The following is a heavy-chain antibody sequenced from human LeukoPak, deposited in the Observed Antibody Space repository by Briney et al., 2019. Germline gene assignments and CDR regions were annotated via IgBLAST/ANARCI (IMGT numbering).Heavy chain of an antibody. D-gene: IGHD3-16*01. Sequence: ASVKVSCKASGYTFTSYAMNWVRQAPGQGLEWMGWINTNTGNPTYAQGFTGRFVFSLDTSVSTAYLQISSLKAEDTAVYYCARDGYDYVWDYYYYYMDVWGKGTTVTVSS. CDR3: ARDGYDYVWDYYYYYMDV. CDR2: INTNTGNP. CDR1: GYTFTSYA. V-gene: IGHV7-4-1*02. J-gene: IGHJ6*03.